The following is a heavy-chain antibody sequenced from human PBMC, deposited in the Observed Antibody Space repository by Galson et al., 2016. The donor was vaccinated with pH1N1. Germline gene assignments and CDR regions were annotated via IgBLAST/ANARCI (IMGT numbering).Heavy chain of an antibody. J-gene: IGHJ6*01. CDR1: GYIFSGYY. V-gene: IGHV1-2*06. CDR3: ARDLYGGFHLPSYYYSAMDV. Sequence: SVKVSCKASGYIFSGYYIHWVRQAPGQGLEWMGRINPKSGGTKYAQKFQGRVTLTRDTSSSTVYMELRRLASDDAAVYYRARDLYGGFHLPSYYYSAMDVWGQGTTVTDSS. D-gene: IGHD1-26*01. CDR2: INPKSGGT.